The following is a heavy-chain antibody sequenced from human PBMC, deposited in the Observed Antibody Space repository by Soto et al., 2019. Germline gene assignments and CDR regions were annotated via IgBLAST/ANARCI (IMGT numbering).Heavy chain of an antibody. Sequence: QVQLQESGPGLVKPSQTLSLTCTVSGGSISSGDYYWSWIRQPPGKGLEWIGYIYYSGSTYYNPSLKRRVTIPVDTSKNQFSLKLSSVTAADTAVYYCASLGYDSSGYYPGLVNYWGQGTLVTVSS. J-gene: IGHJ4*02. D-gene: IGHD3-22*01. CDR1: GGSISSGDYY. CDR2: IYYSGST. V-gene: IGHV4-30-4*01. CDR3: ASLGYDSSGYYPGLVNY.